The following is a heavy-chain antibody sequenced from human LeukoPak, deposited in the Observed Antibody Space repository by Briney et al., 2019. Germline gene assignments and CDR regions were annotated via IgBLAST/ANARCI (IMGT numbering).Heavy chain of an antibody. CDR1: GYTFTSYG. CDR2: VSAYNGNT. V-gene: IGHV1-18*01. Sequence: SVKVSCKASGYTFTSYGISWVRQAPGQGLEWTGWVSAYNGNTNYAQKLQGRVTMTTDTSTSTAYMELRSLRSDDTAVYYCARAGSSSWPIYYYYYYGMDVWSQGTTVTVSS. J-gene: IGHJ6*02. CDR3: ARAGSSSWPIYYYYYYGMDV. D-gene: IGHD6-13*01.